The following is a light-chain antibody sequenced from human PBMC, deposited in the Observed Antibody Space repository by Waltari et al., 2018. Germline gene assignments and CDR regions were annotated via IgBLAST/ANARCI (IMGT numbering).Light chain of an antibody. V-gene: IGLV1-47*01. CDR3: AAWDDSLSGPV. CDR2: RNN. J-gene: IGLJ3*02. Sequence: QSVLTQPPSASGTPGQRVTISCSGSSSNIGSNFVYWYQQLPGTAPKLLISRNNQRPSGVPDRCSGSQSGTSASLAISGLRSEDEADYYCAAWDDSLSGPVFGGGTKLTVL. CDR1: SSNIGSNF.